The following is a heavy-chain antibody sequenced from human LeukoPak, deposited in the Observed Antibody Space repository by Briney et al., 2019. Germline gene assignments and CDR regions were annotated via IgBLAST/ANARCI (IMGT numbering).Heavy chain of an antibody. CDR1: GFTFNSHA. CDR3: AKGSQESPRTILDALDI. J-gene: IGHJ3*02. CDR2: LSGSAFT. V-gene: IGHV3-23*01. Sequence: AGGSLRLSYAASGFTFNSHAMSRVRQAPGKGLEWVSTLSGSAFTYYADSVKGRFTISRDTSKNTLFLDMNTLRVEDTAVYYCAKGSQESPRTILDALDIWGQGTMVSVSS. D-gene: IGHD1-1*01.